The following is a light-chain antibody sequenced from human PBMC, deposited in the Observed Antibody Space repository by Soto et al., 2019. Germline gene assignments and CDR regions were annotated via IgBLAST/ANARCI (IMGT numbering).Light chain of an antibody. CDR1: QSLSNF. V-gene: IGKV3-11*01. CDR3: QQPSILFT. J-gene: IGKJ3*01. Sequence: EIVLTQSPATLSLSPGERATLSCRASQSLSNFLAWYQQKPGQAPRLLIYDASNRATGIPVRFSGSGSGTDFSLTISSLEPEDFAVYSCQQPSILFTFGPRTKVDIK. CDR2: DAS.